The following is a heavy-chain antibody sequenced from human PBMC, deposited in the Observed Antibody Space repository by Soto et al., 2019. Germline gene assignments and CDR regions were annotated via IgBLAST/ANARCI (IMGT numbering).Heavy chain of an antibody. CDR1: GGTFSSYA. V-gene: IGHV1-69*06. CDR3: ARESPGVGDYGVDYFDY. CDR2: IIPIFGTA. Sequence: QVQLVQSGAEVKKPGSSVKVSCKASGGTFSSYAISWVRQAPGQGLEWMGGIIPIFGTANYAQKFQGRVTITADKSTSKYYMELSSLRSEDTAVYYCARESPGVGDYGVDYFDYCGQGTLVTVSS. J-gene: IGHJ4*02. D-gene: IGHD4-17*01.